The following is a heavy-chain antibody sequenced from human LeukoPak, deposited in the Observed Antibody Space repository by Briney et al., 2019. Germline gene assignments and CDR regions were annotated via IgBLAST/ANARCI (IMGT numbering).Heavy chain of an antibody. V-gene: IGHV3-23*01. CDR2: VSGSST. Sequence: GGSLRLSCAASGFTFSNYAMSWVRQAPGRGLEWVSAVSGSSTYYADSVKGRFTISRDNSKNTLYLQMNSLRGEDTAVYYCAKDNPYCSSANCYFDYWGQGTLVTVSS. J-gene: IGHJ4*02. D-gene: IGHD2-2*01. CDR1: GFTFSNYA. CDR3: AKDNPYCSSANCYFDY.